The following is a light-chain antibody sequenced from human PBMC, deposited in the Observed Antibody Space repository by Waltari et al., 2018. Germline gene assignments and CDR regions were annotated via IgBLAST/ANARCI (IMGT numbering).Light chain of an antibody. CDR3: EQYDELPYS. J-gene: IGKJ2*03. CDR2: DAS. Sequence: DIQMTQSPSSLSASVGYKVTITCHSSQGISSWLAWYQQKPGKAPKPLIYDASSLQSGVPERVSGGGSGTDYTLTINSLQPEDFATYHCEQYDELPYSFGQGIKVEIK. CDR1: QGISSW. V-gene: IGKV1D-16*01.